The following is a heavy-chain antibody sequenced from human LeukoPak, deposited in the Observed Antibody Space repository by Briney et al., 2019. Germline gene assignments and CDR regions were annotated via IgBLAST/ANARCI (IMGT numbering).Heavy chain of an antibody. J-gene: IGHJ4*02. CDR2: ISWNSGSI. Sequence: PGRSLRLSCAASGFTFDDYAMHWVRQAPGKGLEWVSGISWNSGSIGYADSVKGRFTISRDNAKNSLYLQMNSLRLEDTALYYCAKGPKDYADSSDYGYFDSWGQGTLVTVSS. CDR3: AKGPKDYADSSDYGYFDS. D-gene: IGHD3-22*01. V-gene: IGHV3-9*01. CDR1: GFTFDDYA.